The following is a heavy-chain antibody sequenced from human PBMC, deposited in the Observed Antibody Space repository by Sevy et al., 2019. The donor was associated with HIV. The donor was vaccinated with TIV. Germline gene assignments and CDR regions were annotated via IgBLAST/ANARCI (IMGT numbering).Heavy chain of an antibody. V-gene: IGHV3-15*01. CDR2: IKSKTDGGTT. CDR3: TTDLYSSGWYGLNYYYYGMDV. CDR1: GFTFSNAW. D-gene: IGHD6-19*01. J-gene: IGHJ6*02. Sequence: GGSLRLSCAASGFTFSNAWMSWVRQAPGKGLEWVGRIKSKTDGGTTDYAAPVKGRFTISRDDSKNTLYLQMNSLKTEETAVYYCTTDLYSSGWYGLNYYYYGMDVWGQGTTVTVSS.